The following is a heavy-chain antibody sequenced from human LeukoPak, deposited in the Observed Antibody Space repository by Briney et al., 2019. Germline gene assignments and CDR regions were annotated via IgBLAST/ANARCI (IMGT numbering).Heavy chain of an antibody. CDR2: ISYDGSNK. J-gene: IGHJ4*02. V-gene: IGHV3-30*18. CDR1: GFTFSSYG. CDR3: AKIYGTFDY. Sequence: GRSLRLSCAASGFTFSSYGMHWVRQAPGKGLEWVAVISYDGSNKYYAESVKGRFTISRDNSKNTLYLQMNSLRAEDTAVYYCAKIYGTFDYWGQGTLVTVSS. D-gene: IGHD4-17*01.